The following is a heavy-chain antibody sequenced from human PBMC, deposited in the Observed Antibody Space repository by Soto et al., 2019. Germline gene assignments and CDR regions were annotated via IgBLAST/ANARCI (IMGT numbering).Heavy chain of an antibody. J-gene: IGHJ4*02. CDR3: AIYSGNSVYFDY. V-gene: IGHV4-30-4*01. CDR1: GGSISSGDYY. D-gene: IGHD4-4*01. Sequence: SETLSLTCTVSGGSISSGDYYWSWIRQPPGKGLEWIGYIYYSGSTYYNPSLKSRVTISVDTSKNQFSLKLSSVTAADTAVYYCAIYSGNSVYFDYWGQGTLVT. CDR2: IYYSGST.